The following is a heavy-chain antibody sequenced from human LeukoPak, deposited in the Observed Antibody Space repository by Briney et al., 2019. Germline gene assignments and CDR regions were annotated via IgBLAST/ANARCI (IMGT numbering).Heavy chain of an antibody. J-gene: IGHJ3*02. D-gene: IGHD4-11*01. Sequence: ASVKVSCKASGGTFTSYAISWVRQAPGQGLEWMGGIIPIFGTANNAQKFQGRVTITTDESTSTAYMELSSLRSEDTAVYYCARDRGGYSNLDAFDIWGQGTMVTVSS. CDR3: ARDRGGYSNLDAFDI. V-gene: IGHV1-69*05. CDR2: IIPIFGTA. CDR1: GGTFTSYA.